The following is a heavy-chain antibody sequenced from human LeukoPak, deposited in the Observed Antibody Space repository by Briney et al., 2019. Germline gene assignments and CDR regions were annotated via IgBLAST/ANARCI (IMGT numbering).Heavy chain of an antibody. J-gene: IGHJ5*02. CDR3: ARDRGFWSGSNWFDP. Sequence: ASVKVSCKASGYTFTGYYMHWVRQAPGQGLEWMGRINPNSGGTNYAQKFQGRVTMTRDTSISTACMELSRLRSDDTAVYYCARDRGFWSGSNWFDPWGQGTLVTVSS. V-gene: IGHV1-2*06. CDR1: GYTFTGYY. CDR2: INPNSGGT. D-gene: IGHD3-3*01.